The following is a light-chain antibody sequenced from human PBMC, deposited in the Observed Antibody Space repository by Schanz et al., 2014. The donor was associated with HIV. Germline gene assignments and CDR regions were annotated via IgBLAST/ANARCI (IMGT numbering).Light chain of an antibody. CDR1: SSDVGGYYY. J-gene: IGLJ3*02. Sequence: QSALTQPPSASGSPGQSVNISCTGTSSDVGGYYYVSWYQQHPGKAPKVVVYGVFDRPSGVPDRFSGSKSGNTASLTVSGLKADDEADYYCSSYAATSNVLFGGGTKLTVL. CDR3: SSYAATSNVL. V-gene: IGLV2-8*01. CDR2: GVF.